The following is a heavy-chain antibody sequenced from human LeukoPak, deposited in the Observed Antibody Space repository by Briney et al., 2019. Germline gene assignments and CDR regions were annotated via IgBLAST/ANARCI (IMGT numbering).Heavy chain of an antibody. CDR1: GFTFSSYW. D-gene: IGHD5-18*01. Sequence: SGGSLRLSCAASGFTFSSYWMSWVRQAPGKGLEWVANIKQDGSEKYYVDSVKGRFTISRDNSKNTLYLQMNSLRAEDTAVYYCAKDRGWIQLWLNPTMVSEYGMDVWGQGTTVTVSS. J-gene: IGHJ6*02. CDR2: IKQDGSEK. CDR3: AKDRGWIQLWLNPTMVSEYGMDV. V-gene: IGHV3-7*01.